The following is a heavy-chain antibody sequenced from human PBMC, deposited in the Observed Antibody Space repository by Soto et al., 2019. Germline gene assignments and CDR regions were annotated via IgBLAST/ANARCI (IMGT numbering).Heavy chain of an antibody. CDR2: MSGSGGST. CDR1: GFTFSSFA. CDR3: AKGVVTPYYFYCGLDV. J-gene: IGHJ6*02. V-gene: IGHV3-23*01. D-gene: IGHD2-21*02. Sequence: DVQLLESGGGLVQPGGSLRLSCAALGFTFSSFAMTWVRQAPGKGLEWVSAMSGSGGSTYSADSVKGRFTVSRDNSRNTLYLQMNSLRAEDTAVYYCAKGVVTPYYFYCGLDVWGQGTTVTVSS.